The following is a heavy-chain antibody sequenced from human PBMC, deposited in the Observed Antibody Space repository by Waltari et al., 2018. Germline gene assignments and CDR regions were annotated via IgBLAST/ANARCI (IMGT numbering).Heavy chain of an antibody. CDR3: ARVSGSYYTLDY. J-gene: IGHJ4*02. CDR1: GGSISSSSYY. CDR2: IYYSGST. D-gene: IGHD1-26*01. Sequence: QLQLQESGPGLVKPSETLSLTCTVSGGSISSSSYYWGWIRQPPGKGLGWIGSIYYSGSTYYNPSLKSRVTISVDTSKNQFSLKLSSVTAADTAVYYCARVSGSYYTLDYWGQGTLVTVSS. V-gene: IGHV4-39*07.